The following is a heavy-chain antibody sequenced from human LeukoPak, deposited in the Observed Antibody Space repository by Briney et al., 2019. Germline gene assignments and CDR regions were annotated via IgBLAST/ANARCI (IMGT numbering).Heavy chain of an antibody. CDR1: GGSISSYY. D-gene: IGHD3-9*01. Sequence: PSETLSLTCTVSGGSISSYYWSWIRQPPGKGLEWIGYIYYSGSTNYKPSLKSRVTISVDTSKNQFSLKLSSVTAADTAVYYCARAVGYYDILTGPGGFNYYYYMDVWGKGTTVTISS. J-gene: IGHJ6*03. CDR3: ARAVGYYDILTGPGGFNYYYYMDV. V-gene: IGHV4-59*01. CDR2: IYYSGST.